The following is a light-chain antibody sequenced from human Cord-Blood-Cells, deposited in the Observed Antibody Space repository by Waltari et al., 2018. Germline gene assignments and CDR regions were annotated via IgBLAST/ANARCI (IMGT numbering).Light chain of an antibody. CDR3: MQALQTPYT. Sequence: DIVMTQSPLSLPVTPGEPASISCRPSQSLLHSNGYNYLDWYLQKPGQSPQLLIYLGSNRASGGPDRFSGSGSGTDCTLKISRVEAEDVGVYYCMQALQTPYTFGQGTKLEIK. CDR1: QSLLHSNGYNY. CDR2: LGS. J-gene: IGKJ2*01. V-gene: IGKV2-28*01.